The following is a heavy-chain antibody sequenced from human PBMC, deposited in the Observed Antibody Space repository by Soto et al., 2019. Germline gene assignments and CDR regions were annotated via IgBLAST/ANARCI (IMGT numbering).Heavy chain of an antibody. V-gene: IGHV3-30*03. J-gene: IGHJ6*02. CDR3: ARDRTGSSSVYYGVDV. D-gene: IGHD6-6*01. CDR2: TSYDDSNK. CDR1: GFAFSNYG. Sequence: QVQLVESGGGVVQPGRSLRLSCAASGFAFSNYGMHWVRQAPGKGLEWVAHTSYDDSNKYYADSVKGRFTISRDNSKNSLALDMDSLRADDTAIYYCARDRTGSSSVYYGVDVWGQGTAVTVSS.